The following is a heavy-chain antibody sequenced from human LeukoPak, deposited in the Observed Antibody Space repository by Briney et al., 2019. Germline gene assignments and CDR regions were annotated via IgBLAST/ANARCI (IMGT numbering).Heavy chain of an antibody. J-gene: IGHJ4*02. D-gene: IGHD2-21*02. CDR1: GFTFSTYW. V-gene: IGHV3-7*04. CDR3: ARDQWRLFDY. CDR2: IKEDGIDK. Sequence: PGGSLRLSCAASGFTFSTYWMTWVRQAPGKGLEWVASIKEDGIDKYYVDSVKGRFTISRDSAKNSLFLQMNSLRAEDTAVYYCARDQWRLFDYRGQGTLVTVSS.